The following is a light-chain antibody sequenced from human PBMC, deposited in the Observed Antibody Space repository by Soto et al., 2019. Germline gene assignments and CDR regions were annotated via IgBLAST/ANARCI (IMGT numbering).Light chain of an antibody. J-gene: IGLJ3*02. CDR3: VLYMESGIWV. CDR1: SGSVSTGDY. CDR2: NTN. Sequence: QAVVTQEPSFSVSPGGTVTITCGLSSGSVSTGDYPSWYQQTPGRSPRTLIYNTNTRSSGVPDRFSGSILGNKAALTITGAQAEDESDYYCVLYMESGIWVFGGGTKLTVL. V-gene: IGLV8-61*01.